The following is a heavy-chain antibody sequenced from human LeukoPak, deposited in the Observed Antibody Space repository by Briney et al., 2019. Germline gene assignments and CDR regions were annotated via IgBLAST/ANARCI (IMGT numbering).Heavy chain of an antibody. D-gene: IGHD3-22*01. CDR1: GFTFSSYA. CDR3: AEDLGSGSYDYFFYGMDV. V-gene: IGHV3-23*01. J-gene: IGHJ6*02. Sequence: GGSLRLSCATSGFTFSSYAMSWVRQAPGKGLEWVSAISGSGGSTYYADSVKGRFTISRDNSKNTLYLQMNFLRAEDTALYYCAEDLGSGSYDYFFYGMDVWGQGTTVTVSS. CDR2: ISGSGGST.